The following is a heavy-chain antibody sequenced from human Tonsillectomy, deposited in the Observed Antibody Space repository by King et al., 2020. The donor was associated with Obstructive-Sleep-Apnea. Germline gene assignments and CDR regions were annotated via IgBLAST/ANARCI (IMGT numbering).Heavy chain of an antibody. CDR3: ARSIVPTILFDY. D-gene: IGHD5-12*01. V-gene: IGHV4-34*01. CDR1: GGSFSDYY. CDR2: INHIGVT. J-gene: IGHJ4*02. Sequence: VQLQQWGEGLLKPSETLSLTCAVYGGSFSDYYWTWIRQPPGKGLEWIGEINHIGVTNYNPSLKSRVTVSVDTSMNQFSLRLSSVTAADTAVYYCARSIVPTILFDYWGQGTLVTVSS.